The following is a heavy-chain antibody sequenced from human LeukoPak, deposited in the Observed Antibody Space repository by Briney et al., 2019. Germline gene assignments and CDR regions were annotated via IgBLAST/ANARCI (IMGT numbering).Heavy chain of an antibody. CDR2: IYYSGST. CDR3: ARGGGWLQSNSFFDY. V-gene: IGHV4-61*03. D-gene: IGHD5-24*01. Sequence: PSETLSLTCTVSGYPISSGYYWGWIRQPPGKGLEWMGYIYYSGSTNYNPSLESRVTISIDTSRNDFSLKLSSVTAADTAVYYWARGGGWLQSNSFFDYWGQGTLVTVSS. J-gene: IGHJ4*02. CDR1: GYPISSGYY.